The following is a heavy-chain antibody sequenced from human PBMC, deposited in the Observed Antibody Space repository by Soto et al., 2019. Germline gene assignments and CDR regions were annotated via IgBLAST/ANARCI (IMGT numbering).Heavy chain of an antibody. V-gene: IGHV1-3*01. CDR1: GYTFTSYA. D-gene: IGHD6-13*01. CDR2: INAGNGNT. J-gene: IGHJ6*03. CDR3: ATNSTVGNSRWSSYYYHLIEV. Sequence: ASLKVSRKGSGYTFTSYAIHWVREAPGQKLEWMGWINAGNGNTKYSQKFQGRVTITRDTSASTAYMELSSLRSEDTAVDDCATNSTVGNSRWSSYYYHLIEVWGKGTSVTLS.